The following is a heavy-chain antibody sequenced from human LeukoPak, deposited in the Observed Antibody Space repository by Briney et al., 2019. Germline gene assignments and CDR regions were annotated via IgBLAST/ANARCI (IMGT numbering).Heavy chain of an antibody. V-gene: IGHV1-8*02. D-gene: IGHD5-18*01. J-gene: IGHJ4*02. CDR1: GGTFSSYA. CDR2: MNPNSGNT. Sequence: GSSVKVSCKASGGTFSSYAINWVRQATGQGLEWMGWMNPNSGNTGYAQKFQGRVTMTRNTSISTAYMELSSLRSEDTAVYYCASVRGYSYGPAGLWGQGTLVTVSS. CDR3: ASVRGYSYGPAGL.